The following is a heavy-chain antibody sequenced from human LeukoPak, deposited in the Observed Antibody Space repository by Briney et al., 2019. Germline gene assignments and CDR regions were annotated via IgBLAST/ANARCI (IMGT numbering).Heavy chain of an antibody. CDR1: GFTVSSNY. Sequence: GGSLRLSCAASGFTVSSNYMSWVRQAPGKGLEWVSVIYSGGSTYYADSVKGRFTISRDNSMNTLYLQMNSLRAEDTAVYYCARVPFRWSYFDYWGQGTLVTVSS. CDR2: IYSGGST. J-gene: IGHJ4*02. CDR3: ARVPFRWSYFDY. V-gene: IGHV3-66*01. D-gene: IGHD3-10*01.